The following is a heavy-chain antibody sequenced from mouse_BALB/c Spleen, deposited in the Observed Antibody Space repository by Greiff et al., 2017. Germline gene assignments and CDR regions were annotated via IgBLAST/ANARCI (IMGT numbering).Heavy chain of an antibody. CDR2: ISNGGGST. V-gene: IGHV5-12-2*01. CDR1: GFTFSSYT. J-gene: IGHJ4*01. CDR3: ARHVDYDSYYAMDY. D-gene: IGHD2-4*01. Sequence: DVKLVESGGGLVQPGGSLKLSCAASGFTFSSYTMSWVRQTPEKRLEWVAYISNGGGSTYYPDTVKGRFTISRDNAKNTLYLQMSSLKSEDTAMYYCARHVDYDSYYAMDYWGQGTSVTVSS.